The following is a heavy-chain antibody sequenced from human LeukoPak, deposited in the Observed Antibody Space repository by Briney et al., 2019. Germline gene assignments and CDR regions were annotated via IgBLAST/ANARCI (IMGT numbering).Heavy chain of an antibody. V-gene: IGHV3-64*01. Sequence: GGSLRLSCAVSGFTFSSYTMHWVRQAPGKGLEYVSAITSNGGSTYYANSVKGRFTISRDNSKNTLYLQMNSLRVEDTAVYYCATRGYSYGYPDYWGQGTPVTVSS. CDR2: ITSNGGST. D-gene: IGHD5-12*01. CDR1: GFTFSSYT. J-gene: IGHJ4*02. CDR3: ATRGYSYGYPDY.